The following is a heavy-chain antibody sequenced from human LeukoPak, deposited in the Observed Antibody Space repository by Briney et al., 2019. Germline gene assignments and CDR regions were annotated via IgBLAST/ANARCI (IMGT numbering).Heavy chain of an antibody. V-gene: IGHV1-69*04. CDR1: GDTFSSYA. J-gene: IGHJ4*02. CDR3: ARDVHPWSSGYRD. Sequence: GASVKVSCKASGDTFSSYAISWVRQAPGQGLEWMGRIIPILGIANYAQKFQGRVTITADKSTSTAYMELSSLRSEDTAVYYCARDVHPWSSGYRDWGQGTLVTVSS. CDR2: IIPILGIA. D-gene: IGHD3-22*01.